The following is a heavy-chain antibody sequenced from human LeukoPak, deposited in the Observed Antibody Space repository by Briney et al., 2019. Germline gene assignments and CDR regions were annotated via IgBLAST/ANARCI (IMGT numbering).Heavy chain of an antibody. V-gene: IGHV3-30-3*01. Sequence: GGSLRLSCAASGFTFSSYWMHWVRQAPGKGLEWVAVISYDGSNKYYADSVKGRFTISRDNSKNTLYLQMNSLRAEDTAVYYCARAHHFDYWGQGTLVTVSS. CDR2: ISYDGSNK. J-gene: IGHJ4*02. CDR1: GFTFSSYW. CDR3: ARAHHFDY.